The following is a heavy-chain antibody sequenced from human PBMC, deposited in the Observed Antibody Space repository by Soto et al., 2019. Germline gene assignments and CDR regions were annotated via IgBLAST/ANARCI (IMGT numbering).Heavy chain of an antibody. D-gene: IGHD3-22*01. V-gene: IGHV5-51*01. J-gene: IGHJ3*02. CDR3: ARRAGYYYDSSGYPTGAFDI. CDR1: GYSFTSYW. Sequence: RWLPQNTSCKGSGYSFTSYWIGWVRQMPGKGLEWMGIIYPGDSDTRYSPSFQGQVTISADKSISTAYLQWSSLKASDTAMYYCARRAGYYYDSSGYPTGAFDIWGQGTMVTVSS. CDR2: IYPGDSDT.